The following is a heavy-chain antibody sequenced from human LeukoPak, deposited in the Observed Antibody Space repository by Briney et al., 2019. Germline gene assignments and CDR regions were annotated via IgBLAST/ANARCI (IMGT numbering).Heavy chain of an antibody. CDR2: IKQDGSEK. CDR3: AKPSIRGEDYFDY. CDR1: GFTSSNYW. V-gene: IGHV3-7*01. Sequence: GGSLRLSCAASGFTSSNYWMSWVRQAPGKGLEWVANIKQDGSEKYYVDSVKVRFTISRDNAKNSLYLQMNSLRAEDTAIYYCAKPSIRGEDYFDYWGQGTLVTVSS. D-gene: IGHD7-27*01. J-gene: IGHJ4*02.